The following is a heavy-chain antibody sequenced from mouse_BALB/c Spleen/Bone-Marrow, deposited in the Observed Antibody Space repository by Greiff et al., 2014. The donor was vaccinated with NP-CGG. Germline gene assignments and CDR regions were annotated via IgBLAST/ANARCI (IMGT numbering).Heavy chain of an antibody. CDR1: GFTFTDYY. CDR3: ARDMGNDGAMDD. D-gene: IGHD2-2*01. CDR2: IRNKANGYTT. Sequence: EVKLMESGGGLVQPGGSLRLSCATSGFTFTDYYMSWVRQPPGKALEWLGFIRNKANGYTTEYSASVKGRFTISRDNSQSILYLQMNTLRAEDSATYDGARDMGNDGAMDDWGQGTSVTVPS. V-gene: IGHV7-3*02. J-gene: IGHJ4*01.